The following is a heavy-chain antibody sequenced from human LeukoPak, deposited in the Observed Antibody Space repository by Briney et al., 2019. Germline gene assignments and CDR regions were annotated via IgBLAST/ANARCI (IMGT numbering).Heavy chain of an antibody. CDR3: ARGRVCVNRYCSSTSCYSNSRGCNWFDP. CDR1: GYTFTDYY. D-gene: IGHD2-2*01. J-gene: IGHJ5*02. V-gene: IGHV1-2*02. Sequence: ASVKVSCKASGYTFTDYYLHWVRQAPGQGLEWMGWINPNSGGTNFAQKFQGRVTMTRDTSISTAYMELRSLRSDDTAVYYCARGRVCVNRYCSSTSCYSNSRGCNWFDPWGQGTLVTVSS. CDR2: INPNSGGT.